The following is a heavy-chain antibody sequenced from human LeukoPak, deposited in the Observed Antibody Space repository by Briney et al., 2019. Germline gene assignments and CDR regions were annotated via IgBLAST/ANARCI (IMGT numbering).Heavy chain of an antibody. J-gene: IGHJ4*02. Sequence: SETLSLTCTVSGGSISSSSYYWGWIRQPPGKGLEWIGSIYYSGSTYYNPSLKSRVTISVDTSKNQFSLKLSSVTAADTAVYSCARSAGTTRGFDYWGPGTLVTVSS. V-gene: IGHV4-39*01. D-gene: IGHD1-1*01. CDR3: ARSAGTTRGFDY. CDR1: GGSISSSSYY. CDR2: IYYSGST.